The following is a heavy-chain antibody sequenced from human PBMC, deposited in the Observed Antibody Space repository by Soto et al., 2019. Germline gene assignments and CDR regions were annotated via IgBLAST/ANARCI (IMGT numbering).Heavy chain of an antibody. V-gene: IGHV1-69*12. J-gene: IGHJ3*02. CDR3: ARDRIVGEYPTGNDAFDI. D-gene: IGHD1-26*01. CDR2: IIPIFGTA. Sequence: QVQLVQSGAEVKKPGSSVKVSCKASGGTFSSYAISWVRQAPGQGLEWMGGIIPIFGTANYSQKFQGRVTITADESTSTAYMELSSLRSEDTAVYYCARDRIVGEYPTGNDAFDIWGQGTMVTVSS. CDR1: GGTFSSYA.